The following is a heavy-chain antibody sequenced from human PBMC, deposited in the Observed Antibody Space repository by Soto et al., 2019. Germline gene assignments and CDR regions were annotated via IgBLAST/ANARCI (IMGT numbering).Heavy chain of an antibody. CDR3: VTPKGYDFWSGYSDAFDI. V-gene: IGHV1-3*01. Sequence: ASVKVSCKASGYTFTSYAMHWVRQAPGQRLEWMGWINAGNGNTKYSQKFQGRVTITRDTSASTAYMELSSLRSEDTAVYYCVTPKGYDFWSGYSDAFDIWGQGTMVTVSS. J-gene: IGHJ3*02. CDR1: GYTFTSYA. D-gene: IGHD3-3*01. CDR2: INAGNGNT.